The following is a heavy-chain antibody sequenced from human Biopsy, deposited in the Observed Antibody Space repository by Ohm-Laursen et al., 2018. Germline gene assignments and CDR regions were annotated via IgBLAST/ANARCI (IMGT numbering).Heavy chain of an antibody. CDR1: GYTFTDYF. CDR2: IDTINGGT. CDR3: TRGGYYYDSLAYYYWFDP. Sequence: SSVKVSCKASGYTFTDYFVHWVRQAPGQGLEWMGWIDTINGGTRSAQKFQGRVTMTRDTSISTAYVDLSSLRSDDTAVYYCTRGGYYYDSLAYYYWFDPWGQGTLVTVSS. D-gene: IGHD3-22*01. V-gene: IGHV1-2*02. J-gene: IGHJ5*02.